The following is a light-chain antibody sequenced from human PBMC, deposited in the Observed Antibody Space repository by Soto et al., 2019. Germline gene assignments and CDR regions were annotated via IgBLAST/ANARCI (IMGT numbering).Light chain of an antibody. CDR3: QQYGSSLFT. Sequence: EIVLTQSPGTLSLSPGERATLSCRASQSVSSSYLAWYQQKPGQAPRLLIYGASSRATGIPDRFSGSGSGTDFTLTNSRLEPADFAVYYCQQYGSSLFTFGPGTEVDIK. J-gene: IGKJ3*01. CDR2: GAS. CDR1: QSVSSSY. V-gene: IGKV3-20*01.